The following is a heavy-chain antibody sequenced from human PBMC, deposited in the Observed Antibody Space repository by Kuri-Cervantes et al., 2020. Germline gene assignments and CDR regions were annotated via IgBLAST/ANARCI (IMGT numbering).Heavy chain of an antibody. CDR1: GFTFDDYA. V-gene: IGHV3-9*01. Sequence: SLKISCVVSGFTFDDYAMHWVRQAPGKGLEWVSGISWNSGSIAYTDSVKGRFTVSRDNAKNSLYLQMNSLRSEDTALYYCAKDLFQNDAFDIWGQGTMVTVSS. J-gene: IGHJ3*02. CDR3: AKDLFQNDAFDI. CDR2: ISWNSGSI.